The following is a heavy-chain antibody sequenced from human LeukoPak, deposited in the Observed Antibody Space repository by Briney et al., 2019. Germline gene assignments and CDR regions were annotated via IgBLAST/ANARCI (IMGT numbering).Heavy chain of an antibody. J-gene: IGHJ4*02. CDR1: GYYFTNYW. V-gene: IGHV5-51*01. CDR3: ARHITTSSSSSHFDS. CDR2: IYPGEANT. D-gene: IGHD6-6*01. Sequence: GESLKISCKGSGYYFTNYWIAWVRQMPGKGLEWIGFIYPGEANTRYSPSFQGQVTISADKSINTAYLQWSSLRASDTAMYYCARHITTSSSSSHFDSWGQGTLVTVSS.